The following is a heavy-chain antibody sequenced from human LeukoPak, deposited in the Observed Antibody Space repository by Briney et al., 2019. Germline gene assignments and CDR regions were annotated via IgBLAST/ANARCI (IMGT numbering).Heavy chain of an antibody. Sequence: SETLSLTCTVSGDSIRSYYWSWIRQPPGKGLEWIGYIYYSGSTKYNPSLKSRVTISVDTSKNQFSLKLSSVTAADTAVYYCARDGYSAIDYWGQGTLVTVSS. CDR2: IYYSGST. CDR3: ARDGYSAIDY. J-gene: IGHJ4*02. V-gene: IGHV4-59*01. D-gene: IGHD1-26*01. CDR1: GDSIRSYY.